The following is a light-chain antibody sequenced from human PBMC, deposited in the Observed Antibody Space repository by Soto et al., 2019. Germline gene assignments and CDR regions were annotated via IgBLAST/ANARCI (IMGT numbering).Light chain of an antibody. Sequence: DIQMTQSPSSLSASVGDRVTITCLASQSISSYLSWYQQKPGKAPKLLIYTASSLQSGVPSRFSGSGFGTDFSLTIDSLQPEDFASYYCQQSYSTPWTFGRGTKVDIK. V-gene: IGKV1-39*01. CDR2: TAS. CDR1: QSISSY. J-gene: IGKJ1*01. CDR3: QQSYSTPWT.